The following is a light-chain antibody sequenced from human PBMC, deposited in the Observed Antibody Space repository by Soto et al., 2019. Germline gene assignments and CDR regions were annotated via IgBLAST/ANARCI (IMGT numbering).Light chain of an antibody. V-gene: IGKV1-39*01. CDR2: AAS. CDR3: QQSYSTVT. CDR1: QSISTY. J-gene: IGKJ4*01. Sequence: DVQLTQSPSSLSASVGDRVRITCRASQSISTYLNWYQQKPGIAPKLLIYAASSLQSGVPSRFSGSGSGTDFTLTIGSLQPEDFATYYCQQSYSTVTFGGGTKVEIK.